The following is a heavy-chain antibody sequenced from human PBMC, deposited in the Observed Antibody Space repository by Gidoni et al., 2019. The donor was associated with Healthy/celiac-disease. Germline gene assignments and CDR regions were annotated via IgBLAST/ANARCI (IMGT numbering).Heavy chain of an antibody. CDR2: INSDGSST. D-gene: IGHD3-9*01. J-gene: IGHJ4*02. Sequence: EVQLVESGGGLVQPGGSLRLSCAASGFTFSSYWMHWVRQAPGKGLVWVSRINSDGSSTSYADSVKGRFTISRDNAKNTLYLQMNSLRAEDTAVYYCARGGRSYYDILTGYFPFDYWGQGTLVTVSS. CDR1: GFTFSSYW. V-gene: IGHV3-74*01. CDR3: ARGGRSYYDILTGYFPFDY.